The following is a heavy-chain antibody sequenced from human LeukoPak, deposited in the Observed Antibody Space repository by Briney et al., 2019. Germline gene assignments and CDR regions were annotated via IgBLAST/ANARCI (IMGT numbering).Heavy chain of an antibody. J-gene: IGHJ6*02. Sequence: PSETLSLTCTVSGGSISNYYWSWIRQPPGKGLEWIGYIYYSGSTKYNPSLKSRVTISVDTSKNQFSLKLSSVTAADTAVYYCARDTPVYCSGGSCVGENYYYGMDVWGQGTTVTVSS. CDR2: IYYSGST. CDR1: GGSISNYY. V-gene: IGHV4-59*01. D-gene: IGHD2-15*01. CDR3: ARDTPVYCSGGSCVGENYYYGMDV.